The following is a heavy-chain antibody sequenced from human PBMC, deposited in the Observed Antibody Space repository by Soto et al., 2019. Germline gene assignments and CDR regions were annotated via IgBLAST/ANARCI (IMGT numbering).Heavy chain of an antibody. CDR2: IYATGST. CDR1: VAPIPFGLSY. D-gene: IGHD1-26*01. CDR3: ARHDLWAEVKTGAFDV. V-gene: IGHV4-39*01. J-gene: IGHJ3*01. Sequence: RQWQGPGQGLLRLRETRSLPSMFPVAPIPFGLSYGAGFGKPPGKGWEWMGTIYATGSTYYNPSLESRVTISVDTSKTQFSLRLRSVTAADTALYHCARHDLWAEVKTGAFDVWGQGTMVTVSS.